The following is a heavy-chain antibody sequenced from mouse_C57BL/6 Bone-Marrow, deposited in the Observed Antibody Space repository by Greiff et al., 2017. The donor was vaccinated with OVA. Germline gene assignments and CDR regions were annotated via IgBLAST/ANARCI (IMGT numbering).Heavy chain of an antibody. CDR3: VAPLYAMDY. Sequence: DVMLVESGGGLVQPKGSLKLSCAASGFSFNTYAMNWVRQAPGKGLEWVARISSKSNNYATYYADSVKDRFTISRDDAESMLYLQMSNLKTEDTAMYYCVAPLYAMDYWDQGTSVTVSS. CDR1: GFSFNTYA. J-gene: IGHJ4*01. V-gene: IGHV10-1*01. CDR2: ISSKSNNYAT.